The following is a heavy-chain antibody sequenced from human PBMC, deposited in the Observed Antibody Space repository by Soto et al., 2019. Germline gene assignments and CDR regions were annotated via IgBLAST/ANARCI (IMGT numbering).Heavy chain of an antibody. CDR2: IYYRGST. Sequence: PSETLSLTCSVSGASISSYYWSWIRQPPGKGLEWIGYIYYRGSTNYNPSLKSRVTISVDTSKNQVSLKLTSVTAADTAVYYCETAVPNDYVPNYYPMDVWGRGTTVTVSS. J-gene: IGHJ6*03. D-gene: IGHD4-17*01. CDR1: GASISSYY. CDR3: ETAVPNDYVPNYYPMDV. V-gene: IGHV4-59*01.